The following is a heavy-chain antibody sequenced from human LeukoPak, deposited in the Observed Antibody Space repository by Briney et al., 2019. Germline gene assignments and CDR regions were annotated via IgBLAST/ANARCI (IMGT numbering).Heavy chain of an antibody. CDR2: INPNSGGT. J-gene: IGHJ6*01. CDR1: GYTFTGYY. V-gene: IGHV1-2*02. D-gene: IGHD6-19*01. Sequence: ASVKVSCKASGYTFTGYYMHWARQAPGQGLEWMGWINPNSGGTNYAQKFQGRVTMTRDTSISTVYMEMTRLRSDDTAVYYCARGRSDHYGMDVWGQGTTVTVSS. CDR3: ARGRSDHYGMDV.